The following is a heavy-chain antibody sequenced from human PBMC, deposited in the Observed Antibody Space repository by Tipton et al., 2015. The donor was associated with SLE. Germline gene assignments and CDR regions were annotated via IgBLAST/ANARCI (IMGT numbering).Heavy chain of an antibody. J-gene: IGHJ5*02. CDR2: LYYSGGT. V-gene: IGHV4-39*07. D-gene: IGHD4-23*01. Sequence: TLSLTCSVSGGSIDSAGDYWAWIRQPPGKGLEWIGTLYYSGGTHYNPSLKSRVTIFVDTSKRQLSLRLNSVTAADTAMYYCARLGRWDYGVNSRYNWSGPWGQGTLVAVSS. CDR1: GGSIDSAGDY. CDR3: ARLGRWDYGVNSRYNWSGP.